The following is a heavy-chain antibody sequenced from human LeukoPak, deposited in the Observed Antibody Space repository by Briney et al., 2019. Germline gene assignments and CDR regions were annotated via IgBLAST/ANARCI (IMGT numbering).Heavy chain of an antibody. J-gene: IGHJ4*02. V-gene: IGHV4-61*02. Sequence: SETLSLTCTVSGGSISSGFYYWSWIRQPAGKGLEWIGRIYTSGSTNYNPSLKSRISISVDTSKNQFSLKLTSVTAADTAVYYCAGGGGLFPGYWGQGTLVTVSS. CDR3: AGGGGLFPGY. CDR1: GGSISSGFYY. D-gene: IGHD5-12*01. CDR2: IYTSGST.